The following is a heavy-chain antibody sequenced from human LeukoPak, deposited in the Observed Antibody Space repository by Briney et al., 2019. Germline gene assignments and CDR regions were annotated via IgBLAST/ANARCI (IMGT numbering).Heavy chain of an antibody. CDR1: GGSISNYY. V-gene: IGHV4-59*01. CDR2: IYYSGST. CDR3: ARGWGYFDY. Sequence: SETLSLTCTVSGGSISNYYWTWIRQPPGEGLEWIGYIYYSGSTNYSPSLKSRVTISVDTSNNQFSLKLTSVTAADTAVYYCARGWGYFDYWGQGTLVTVSS. J-gene: IGHJ4*02. D-gene: IGHD7-27*01.